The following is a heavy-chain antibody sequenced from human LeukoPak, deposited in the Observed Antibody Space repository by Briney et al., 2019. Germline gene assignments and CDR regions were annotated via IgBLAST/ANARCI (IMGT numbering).Heavy chain of an antibody. CDR3: AELGITMIGGV. Sequence: GGSLRLSCAASGFTFSTYSGNWIRQAPGKGLEWVSSISDDSNYIFYADSVKGRFTISRDNAKNSLYLQMNSLRAEDTAVYYCAELGITMIGGVWGKGTTVTISS. D-gene: IGHD3-10*02. J-gene: IGHJ6*04. V-gene: IGHV3-21*01. CDR2: ISDDSNYI. CDR1: GFTFSTYS.